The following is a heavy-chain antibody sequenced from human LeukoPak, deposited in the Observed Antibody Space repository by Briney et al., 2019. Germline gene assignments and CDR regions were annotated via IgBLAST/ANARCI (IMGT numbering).Heavy chain of an antibody. CDR1: GFTFSSYA. J-gene: IGHJ6*02. CDR3: AKAVVGARGYYYGMDV. CDR2: ISGSGGST. V-gene: IGHV3-23*01. Sequence: GGSLRLSCAASGFTFSSYAMSWVRQAPGKGLEWVSAISGSGGSTYYADSVKGRFTISRDNSKNTLYLQMNSLRAEDTAVYYCAKAVVGARGYYYGMDVCGQGTTVTVSS. D-gene: IGHD1-26*01.